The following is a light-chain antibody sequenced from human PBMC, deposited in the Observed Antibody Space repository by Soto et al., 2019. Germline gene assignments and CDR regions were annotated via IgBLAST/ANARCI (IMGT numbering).Light chain of an antibody. J-gene: IGKJ4*01. V-gene: IGKV1-9*01. Sequence: DTQLTQSPSFLSASVGDRVTIACRASQDVSRSVGWYQQKPGTAPKLLISAASTLNSGVPSRFSGSGSGTDFTLTISSLQPEDFATYYCQQLWNYPLTFGGGTKVE. CDR3: QQLWNYPLT. CDR1: QDVSRS. CDR2: AAS.